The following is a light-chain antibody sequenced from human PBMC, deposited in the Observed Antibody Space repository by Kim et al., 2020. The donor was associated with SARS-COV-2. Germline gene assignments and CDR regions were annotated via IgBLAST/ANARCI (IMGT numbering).Light chain of an antibody. Sequence: ASVGDRVTITCRASQSISTYLNWYQQKPGKAPKLLIYATINLQSGVPSRFCGSGSATDFSLTISSLQPEDFATYDGQQTYRPPRTFGQGTKVDIK. CDR2: ATI. CDR1: QSISTY. V-gene: IGKV1-39*01. CDR3: QQTYRPPRT. J-gene: IGKJ1*01.